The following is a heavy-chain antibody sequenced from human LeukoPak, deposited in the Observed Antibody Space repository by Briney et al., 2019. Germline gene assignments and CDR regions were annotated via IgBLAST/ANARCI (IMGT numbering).Heavy chain of an antibody. CDR2: IKQDGSEI. CDR3: ARDKIVGPTTLDY. D-gene: IGHD1-26*01. J-gene: IGHJ4*02. Sequence: GGSLRLSCAASGFTFSGYWMSWVRQTPEKGLXXXXNIKQDGSEIXXXXXXXXXXTISXDNAENSLYLQMNSLRADDTAVYYCARDKIVGPTTLDYWGQGTLVTVSS. CDR1: GFTFSGYW. V-gene: IGHV3-7*01.